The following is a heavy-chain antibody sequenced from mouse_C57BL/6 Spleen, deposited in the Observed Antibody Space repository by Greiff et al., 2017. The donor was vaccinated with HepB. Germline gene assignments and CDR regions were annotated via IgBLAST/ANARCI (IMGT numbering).Heavy chain of an antibody. V-gene: IGHV5-4*01. CDR1: GFTFSSYA. CDR2: ISDGGSYT. J-gene: IGHJ1*03. D-gene: IGHD6-1*01. CDR3: ARERTSYWYCDV. Sequence: EVKLVESGGGLVKPGGSLKLSCAASGFTFSSYAMSWVRQTPEKRLEWVATISDGGSYTYYPDNVKGRFTISRDNAKSNLYLQMSHLKSEDTAMYYIARERTSYWYCDVWGTGTTVTVSS.